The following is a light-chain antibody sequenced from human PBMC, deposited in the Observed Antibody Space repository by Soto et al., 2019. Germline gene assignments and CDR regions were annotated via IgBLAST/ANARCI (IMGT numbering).Light chain of an antibody. Sequence: QAVVTQEPSLTVSPGGTVTLTCASSTGAVTSGYSPNWFQQKPGQAPRALIYSTTNKYSWTPARFSGSLLGGKAALTLSGVQPDDEADYYCLLYYASAHVVIFSAGTKLTVL. CDR1: TGAVTSGYS. V-gene: IGLV7-43*01. J-gene: IGLJ2*01. CDR3: LLYYASAHVVI. CDR2: STT.